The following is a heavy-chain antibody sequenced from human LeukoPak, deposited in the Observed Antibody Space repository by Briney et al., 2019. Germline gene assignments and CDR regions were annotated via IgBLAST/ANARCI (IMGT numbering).Heavy chain of an antibody. Sequence: GGSLRLSCAASGFTFSSYAMSWVRQAPGKGLEWVSAISTDNSYRHYADSVKGRFTISRDNPKNSLYLQMNTLRAEDTAVYYCARDVSLDFWGQGTLVTVSS. V-gene: IGHV3-21*06. CDR1: GFTFSSYA. CDR3: ARDVSLDF. CDR2: ISTDNSYR. J-gene: IGHJ4*02.